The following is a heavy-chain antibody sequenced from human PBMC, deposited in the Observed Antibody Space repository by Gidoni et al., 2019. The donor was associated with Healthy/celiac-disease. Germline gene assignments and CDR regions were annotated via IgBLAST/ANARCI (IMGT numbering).Heavy chain of an antibody. CDR3: ARSSPIFGVVINPGGGRYGMDV. J-gene: IGHJ6*02. CDR2: IIPIFGTA. Sequence: QVQLVQSGAEVKKPGSSVKVSCKASGGPFRSYATSWVRQAPGQGLEWMGGIIPIFGTANYAQKFQGRVTITADESTSTAYMELSSLRSEDTAVYYCARSSPIFGVVINPGGGRYGMDVWGQGTTVTVSS. CDR1: GGPFRSYA. V-gene: IGHV1-69*01. D-gene: IGHD3-3*01.